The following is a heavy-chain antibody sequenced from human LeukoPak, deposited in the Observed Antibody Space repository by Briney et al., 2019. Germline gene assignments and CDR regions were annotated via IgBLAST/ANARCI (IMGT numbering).Heavy chain of an antibody. J-gene: IGHJ6*03. CDR3: AREVTIFGVAYRYYMDV. D-gene: IGHD3-3*01. CDR2: ISSSSSTI. Sequence: PGGSLRLSCAASGFTFSSYSMNWVRQAPGKGLEWVSYISSSSSTIYYADSVKGRFTLSRNNAKNSLYLQMNSLRAEDTAVYYCAREVTIFGVAYRYYMDVWGKGTTVTVSS. CDR1: GFTFSSYS. V-gene: IGHV3-48*01.